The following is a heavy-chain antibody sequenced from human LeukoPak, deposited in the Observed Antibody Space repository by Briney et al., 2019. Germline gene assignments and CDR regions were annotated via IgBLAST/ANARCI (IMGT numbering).Heavy chain of an antibody. V-gene: IGHV1-46*01. D-gene: IGHD6-19*01. CDR2: IHPSGGST. CDR1: GYTFTTDY. Sequence: VASVTVSCKASGYTFTTDYMHWVRQAPGQGLEWMGVIHPSGGSTSYAQQFQGRVTMTRDTSTSTVYMELSSLRSEDTAIYSCAREEGGSGSFDSWGQGTLVTVSS. J-gene: IGHJ4*02. CDR3: AREEGGSGSFDS.